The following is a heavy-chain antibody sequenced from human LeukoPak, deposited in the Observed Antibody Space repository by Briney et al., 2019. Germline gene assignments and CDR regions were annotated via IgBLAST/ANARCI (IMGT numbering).Heavy chain of an antibody. J-gene: IGHJ4*02. D-gene: IGHD3-16*01. Sequence: GGSLRLSCAASGFTFSSYGMHWVRQAPGKGPEWVAAIWPDGSYKYYADSVKGRFTISRDNSKNTVYLQMNTLRDEDTAVYYCARAVGPFDYWGQGTLVTVSS. V-gene: IGHV3-33*01. CDR3: ARAVGPFDY. CDR2: IWPDGSYK. CDR1: GFTFSSYG.